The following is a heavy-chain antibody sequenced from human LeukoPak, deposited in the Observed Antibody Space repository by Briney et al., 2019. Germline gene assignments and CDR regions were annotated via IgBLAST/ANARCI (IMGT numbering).Heavy chain of an antibody. Sequence: GGSLRLSCTGSGFMFDDYALTWVRQAPGKGLEWISFIRSKGYGGTTDYAASVKGRFTISRDDSKGVLYLQMNSLKTDDTAVYFCTGNRGGQLPFDYWGRGTQVTVSS. D-gene: IGHD1-1*01. CDR2: IRSKGYGGTT. CDR1: GFMFDDYA. CDR3: TGNRGGQLPFDY. V-gene: IGHV3-49*04. J-gene: IGHJ4*02.